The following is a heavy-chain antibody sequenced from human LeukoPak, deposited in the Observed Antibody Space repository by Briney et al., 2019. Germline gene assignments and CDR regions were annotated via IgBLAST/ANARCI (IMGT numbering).Heavy chain of an antibody. D-gene: IGHD1-7*01. CDR3: ARSRGITGTNDAFDI. V-gene: IGHV3-48*04. J-gene: IGHJ3*02. CDR2: ISSSSSTI. CDR1: GFTFSSYS. Sequence: GGSLRFSCAASGFTFSSYSMNWVRQAPGKGLEWVSYISSSSSTIYYADSVKGRFTISRDNAKNSLYLQMNSLRAEDTAVYYCARSRGITGTNDAFDIWGQGTMVTVSS.